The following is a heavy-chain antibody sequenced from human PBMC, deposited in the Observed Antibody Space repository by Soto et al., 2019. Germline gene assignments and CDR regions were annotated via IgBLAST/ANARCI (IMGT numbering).Heavy chain of an antibody. CDR1: GFTFSSYW. CDR3: ARGFEQYCGGDCYTYNWFDP. CDR2: INSDGSST. V-gene: IGHV3-74*01. J-gene: IGHJ5*02. Sequence: GGSLRLSCAASGFTFSSYWMHWVRQAPGKGLVWVSRINSDGSSTSYADSVRGRFTISRDNAKNTLYLQMNSLRAEDTAVYYCARGFEQYCGGDCYTYNWFDPWGQGTLVTVSS. D-gene: IGHD2-21*02.